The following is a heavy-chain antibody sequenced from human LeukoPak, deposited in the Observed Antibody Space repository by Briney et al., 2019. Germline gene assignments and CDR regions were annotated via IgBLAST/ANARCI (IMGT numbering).Heavy chain of an antibody. CDR2: INPSGGST. CDR1: GYTFTSYY. J-gene: IGHJ3*02. CDR3: ARDDIVVVPAALGPSNAFDI. Sequence: GASVKVSCKASGYTFTSYYMHWVRQAPGQGLEWMGIINPSGGSTSYAQKFQGRVTMTTDTSTSTAYMELRSLRSDDTAVYYCARDDIVVVPAALGPSNAFDIWGQGTMVTVSS. V-gene: IGHV1-46*01. D-gene: IGHD2-2*01.